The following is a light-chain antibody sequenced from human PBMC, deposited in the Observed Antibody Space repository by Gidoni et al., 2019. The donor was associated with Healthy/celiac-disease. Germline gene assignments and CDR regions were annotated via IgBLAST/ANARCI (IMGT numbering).Light chain of an antibody. V-gene: IGKV3-15*01. J-gene: IGKJ1*01. Sequence: EIVMTPSPATLSVSPGERATLSCRASQSVSSNLAWYQQKPGQAPRLLIYGASTRATGIPARFSGRGSGTEFTLTISSLQSEDFAVYYCQQYNNWPPTWTFGQGTKVEIK. CDR3: QQYNNWPPTWT. CDR1: QSVSSN. CDR2: GAS.